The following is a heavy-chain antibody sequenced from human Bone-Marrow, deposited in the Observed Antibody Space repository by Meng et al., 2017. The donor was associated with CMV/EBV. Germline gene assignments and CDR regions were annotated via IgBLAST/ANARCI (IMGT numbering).Heavy chain of an antibody. Sequence: ASVKVSCKASGYTFTGYYMHWVRQAPGRGLEWMGWINPNSGGTNYAQKFQGRVTMTRDTSISTAYMELSRLRSDDTAVYYCARDGFGELSSLDYWGQGTLVTVSS. CDR3: ARDGFGELSSLDY. D-gene: IGHD3-10*01. V-gene: IGHV1-2*02. CDR1: GYTFTGYY. CDR2: INPNSGGT. J-gene: IGHJ4*02.